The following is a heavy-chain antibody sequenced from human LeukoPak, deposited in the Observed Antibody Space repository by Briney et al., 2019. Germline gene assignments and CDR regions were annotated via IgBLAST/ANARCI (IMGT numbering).Heavy chain of an antibody. CDR3: ASNMAYDSSGYYYEGVNYFDY. Sequence: SETLSLTCTVSGGSISSSSYYWGWIRQPPGKGLEWIGTIYYSGSTYYNPSLKSRVTISVDTSKNQFSLKLSSVTAADTAVYYCASNMAYDSSGYYYEGVNYFDYWGQGTLVTVSS. CDR1: GGSISSSSYY. CDR2: IYYSGST. V-gene: IGHV4-39*01. D-gene: IGHD3-22*01. J-gene: IGHJ4*02.